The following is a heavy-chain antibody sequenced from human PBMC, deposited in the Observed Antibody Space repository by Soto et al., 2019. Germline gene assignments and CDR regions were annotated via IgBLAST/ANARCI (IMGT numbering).Heavy chain of an antibody. CDR1: AARVSGSSVF. V-gene: IGHV6-1*01. Sequence: QTPLLTCAISAARVSGSSVFWSCITQSPSSCLEWLGRTYYRSRWYNDYAESVKSRIIINPDTSKNQFSLHLNSVTPDDTAVYYCVRLIGNSWLDFWGQGTLVTVSS. CDR3: VRLIGNSWLDF. D-gene: IGHD1-26*01. CDR2: TYYRSRWYN. J-gene: IGHJ5*01.